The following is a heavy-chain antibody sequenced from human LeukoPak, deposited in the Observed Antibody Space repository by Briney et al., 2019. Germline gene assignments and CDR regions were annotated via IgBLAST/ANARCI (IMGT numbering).Heavy chain of an antibody. V-gene: IGHV3-21*01. CDR2: ISSSSSYI. D-gene: IGHD1-26*01. Sequence: PGGSLRLSCAASGFTFSCYSMNWVRQAPGKGLEWVSSISSSSSYIYYADSVKGRFTISRDNAKNSLYLQMNSLRAEDTAVYYCARGGVGSSPFDYWGQGTLVTVSS. J-gene: IGHJ4*02. CDR3: ARGGVGSSPFDY. CDR1: GFTFSCYS.